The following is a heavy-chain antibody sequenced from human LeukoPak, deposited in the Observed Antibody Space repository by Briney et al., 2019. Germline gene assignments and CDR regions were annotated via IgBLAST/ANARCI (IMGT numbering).Heavy chain of an antibody. J-gene: IGHJ6*03. V-gene: IGHV3-48*04. CDR2: ISSSGSTI. CDR3: ARRPLRGSGTYRGYYYMDV. Sequence: PGGSLRLSCTVSGFTVSSNSMSWVRQAPGKGLEWVSYISSSGSTIYYADSVKGRFTISRDNAKNSLYLQMNSLRAEDTAVYYCARRPLRGSGTYRGYYYMDVWGKGTTVTISS. CDR1: GFTVSSNS. D-gene: IGHD3-10*01.